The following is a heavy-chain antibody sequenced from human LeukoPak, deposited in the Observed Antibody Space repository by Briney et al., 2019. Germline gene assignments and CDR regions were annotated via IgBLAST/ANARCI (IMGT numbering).Heavy chain of an antibody. V-gene: IGHV3-74*01. CDR2: IKSDGST. D-gene: IGHD3-22*01. CDR3: ARAPSEIGGYYPEYFRH. CDR1: GFTFSSYW. Sequence: GGSVRLSCVASGFTFSSYWMHWVRQAPGKGLVWVSRIKSDGSTNYADSVKGRFTISRDNAKNTVSLQMNSLRAEDTGVYFCARAPSEIGGYYPEYFRHWGQGTLVTVS. J-gene: IGHJ1*01.